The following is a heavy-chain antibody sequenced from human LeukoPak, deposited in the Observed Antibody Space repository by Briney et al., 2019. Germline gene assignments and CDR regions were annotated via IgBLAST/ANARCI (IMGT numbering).Heavy chain of an antibody. CDR2: IRSKIYGGTT. Sequence: GGSLRLSCTASGFTFDNYAMSWFRQAPGKGLEWVGFIRSKIYGGTTEYAASVNGRFTISRDDPKRIAYLQMTSLKSEDTAVYYCVRYSGDADYWGPGTLVTVSS. CDR1: GFTFDNYA. J-gene: IGHJ4*02. D-gene: IGHD5-12*01. CDR3: VRYSGDADY. V-gene: IGHV3-49*03.